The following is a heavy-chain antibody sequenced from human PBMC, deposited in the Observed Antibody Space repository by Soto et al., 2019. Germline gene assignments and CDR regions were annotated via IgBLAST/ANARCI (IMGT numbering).Heavy chain of an antibody. CDR2: IWYDGSNK. CDR3: ARGATANLIYYYYGMDL. D-gene: IGHD2-21*02. Sequence: QVQLVESGGGVVQPGRSLRLSCAASGFTFSSYGMHWVRQAPGKGLEWVAVIWYDGSNKYYADSVKGRFTISRDNSKNTMYRQMNSLRAEDTAVYYCARGATANLIYYYYGMDLWGQGTTVTVSS. CDR1: GFTFSSYG. J-gene: IGHJ6*02. V-gene: IGHV3-33*01.